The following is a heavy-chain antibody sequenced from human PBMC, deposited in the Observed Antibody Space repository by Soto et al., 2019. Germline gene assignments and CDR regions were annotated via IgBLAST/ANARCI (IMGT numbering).Heavy chain of an antibody. D-gene: IGHD3-10*01. Sequence: SLRLSCAASGFTVSSKYMSWVRQAPGKGLEWVSLIQSGGPTYYADSVKGRFTISRDTSENTLHLQMDSLRAEDTAVYYCARARGFDYWGQGTLVTVSS. CDR3: ARARGFDY. CDR2: IQSGGPT. J-gene: IGHJ4*02. CDR1: GFTVSSKY. V-gene: IGHV3-66*01.